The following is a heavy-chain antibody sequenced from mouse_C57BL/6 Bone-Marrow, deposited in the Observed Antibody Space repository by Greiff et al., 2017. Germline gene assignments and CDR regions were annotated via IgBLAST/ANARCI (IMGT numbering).Heavy chain of an antibody. V-gene: IGHV5-6*01. CDR3: ARRGGGYYAMDY. Sequence: DVQLVESGGDLVKPGGSLKLSCAASGFTFSSYGMSWVRQTPDKRLEWVATISSGGSYTYYPDSVKGRFTISRDNAKNTLYLQMSSLKSEYTAMYYCARRGGGYYAMDYWGPGTSVTVSS. J-gene: IGHJ4*01. CDR1: GFTFSSYG. CDR2: ISSGGSYT.